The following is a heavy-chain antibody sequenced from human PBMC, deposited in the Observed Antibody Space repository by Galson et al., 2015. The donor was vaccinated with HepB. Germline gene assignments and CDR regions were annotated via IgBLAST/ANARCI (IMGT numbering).Heavy chain of an antibody. CDR2: ISAYNGNR. D-gene: IGHD3-22*01. J-gene: IGHJ4*02. CDR1: GYTFTDYG. V-gene: IGHV1-18*01. Sequence: SVKVSCKASGYTFTDYGINWVRQAPGQGLEWMGWISAYNGNRKYAQKLQDRLTMTTETSTSTAHMELRSLRSDDTAVYFCARENYFYDNNGLYPFDYWGQGTLVTVSS. CDR3: ARENYFYDNNGLYPFDY.